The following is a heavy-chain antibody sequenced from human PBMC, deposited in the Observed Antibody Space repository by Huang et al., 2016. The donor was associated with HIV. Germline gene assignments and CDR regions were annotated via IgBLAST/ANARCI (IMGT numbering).Heavy chain of an antibody. D-gene: IGHD2-21*02. CDR1: GGSISLRSDY. CDR3: ARQSCGGDCYRSRGDFDI. CDR2: IYYSGST. V-gene: IGHV4-39*01. Sequence: QLQLQESGPGLVKPSKTLSLTCTVSGGSISLRSDYWGWIRQPPGKGLEWIGSIYYSGSTYHTPSLKSRVTISINTSKNQFSLKLTSVTAADTAVYYCARQSCGGDCYRSRGDFDIWGQGTMVTVSS. J-gene: IGHJ3*02.